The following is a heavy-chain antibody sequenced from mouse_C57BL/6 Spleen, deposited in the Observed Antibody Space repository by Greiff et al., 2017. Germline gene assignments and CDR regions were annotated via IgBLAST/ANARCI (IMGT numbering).Heavy chain of an antibody. CDR2: INPNSGRT. V-gene: IGHV1-64*01. D-gene: IGHD2-4*01. CDR3: ARYEYDLDD. Sequence: QVQLQQPGPELVKPGASVKLSCKASGYTFTDYWMHWVKQRPGQGLEWIGMINPNSGRTNYNEKFKGKATLTVDKSSSTAYMQLSSLASEDSAVYYCARYEYDLDDWGQGTTLTVSS. CDR1: GYTFTDYW. J-gene: IGHJ2*01.